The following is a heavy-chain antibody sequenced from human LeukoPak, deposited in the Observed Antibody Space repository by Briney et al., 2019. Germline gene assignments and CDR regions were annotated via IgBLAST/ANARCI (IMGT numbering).Heavy chain of an antibody. Sequence: PGGSLRLSCAASGFTFSGYAMSWVRQAPGKGLEWVSASGGDGGSTYADSVKGRFAISRDNSKNTLYLQMNSLRAEDTATYYCAKALNYWYFDLWGRGNLVTVSS. CDR1: GFTFSGYA. CDR3: AKALNYWYFDL. V-gene: IGHV3-23*01. CDR2: SGGDGGST. J-gene: IGHJ2*01.